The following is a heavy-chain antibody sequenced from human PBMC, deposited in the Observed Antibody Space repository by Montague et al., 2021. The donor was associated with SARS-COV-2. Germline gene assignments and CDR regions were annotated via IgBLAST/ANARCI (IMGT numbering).Heavy chain of an antibody. V-gene: IGHV4-59*01. D-gene: IGHD2-21*02. CDR1: GFTFSSYA. Sequence: LRLSCAASGFTFSSYAMSWLRQPPGKGLEWIGYIYYRGTTNYNPSLESRVTMSVDTSKNQFSLNLSSVTAADTAMYYCARELQYNWFDPWGQGTLVTVSS. CDR2: IYYRGTT. J-gene: IGHJ5*02. CDR3: ARELQYNWFDP.